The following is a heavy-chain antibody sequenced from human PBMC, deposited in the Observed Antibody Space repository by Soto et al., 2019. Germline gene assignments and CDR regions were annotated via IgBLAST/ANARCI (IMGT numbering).Heavy chain of an antibody. CDR3: ARGLAYYDXWSGYYQVTPYYFDY. CDR1: GGAFSGYY. D-gene: IGHD3-3*01. Sequence: SETLSLTCAVYGGAFSGYYWSWIRQPPGKGLEWIGEINHSGSTNYNPSLTSRVTISVDTSKNQFSLKLSSVTAADTAVYYCARGLAYYDXWSGYYQVTPYYFDYWGQGTLVTVSS. J-gene: IGHJ4*02. V-gene: IGHV4-34*01. CDR2: INHSGST.